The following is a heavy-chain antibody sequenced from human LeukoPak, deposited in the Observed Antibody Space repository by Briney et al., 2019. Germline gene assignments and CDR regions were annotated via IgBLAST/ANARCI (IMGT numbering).Heavy chain of an antibody. J-gene: IGHJ4*02. Sequence: GGSLRLSSAASGFTFTDYSMNWVRQAPGRGRGWVSSISSDSRHIYYADSVKGRITISRDNAENSLYLQMNSLRAEDTGVYYCARLYGGSTRCYADDYWGQGTLVTVSS. D-gene: IGHD2-2*01. CDR3: ARLYGGSTRCYADDY. CDR1: GFTFTDYS. V-gene: IGHV3-21*01. CDR2: ISSDSRHI.